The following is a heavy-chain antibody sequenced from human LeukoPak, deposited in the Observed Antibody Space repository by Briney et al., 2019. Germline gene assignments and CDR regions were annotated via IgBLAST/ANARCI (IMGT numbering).Heavy chain of an antibody. CDR1: GFTFSSYS. J-gene: IGHJ3*02. CDR3: ARTIFGVVIGAFDI. D-gene: IGHD3-3*01. CDR2: ISSSSSYI. Sequence: PGGSLRLSCAASGFTFSSYSMNWVRQAPGKGLEWVSSISSSSSYIYYADSVKGRFTISRDNAKNSLYLQMNSLRAGDTAVYYCARTIFGVVIGAFDIWGQGTMVTVSS. V-gene: IGHV3-21*01.